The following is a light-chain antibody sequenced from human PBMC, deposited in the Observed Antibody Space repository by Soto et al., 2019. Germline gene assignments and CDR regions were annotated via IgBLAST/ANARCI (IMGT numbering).Light chain of an antibody. CDR2: EVS. V-gene: IGLV2-14*01. CDR3: SSKSSGSTPML. Sequence: QSVLTQPASVSGSPGQSITISCTGTSSDVGGYRFVSWYQHHPGEAPKLIIYEVSNRPSGVSSRFSGSKSGNTASLTISGPQAEDESLYYCSSKSSGSTPMLFGGGTKLTVL. J-gene: IGLJ3*02. CDR1: SSDVGGYRF.